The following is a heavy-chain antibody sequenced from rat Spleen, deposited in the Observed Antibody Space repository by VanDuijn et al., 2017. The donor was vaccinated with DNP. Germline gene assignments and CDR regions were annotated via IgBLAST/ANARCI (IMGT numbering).Heavy chain of an antibody. V-gene: IGHV5-20*01. D-gene: IGHD1-2*01. CDR1: GFIFSDYY. Sequence: EVQLVESGGGLVRPGNSLRLSCSASGFIFSDYYMAWVRQSPSKGLEWVASLSFDGSKTYYRDSVRGRFTISRDNAKSSLYLQMDSLRSEDTATYYCTTDYYSSGYWGQGTLVTVSS. J-gene: IGHJ3*01. CDR2: LSFDGSKT. CDR3: TTDYYSSGY.